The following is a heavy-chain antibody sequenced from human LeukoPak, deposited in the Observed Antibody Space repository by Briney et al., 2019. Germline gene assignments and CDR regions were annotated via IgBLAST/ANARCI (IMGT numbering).Heavy chain of an antibody. CDR1: GGSFSGYY. CDR2: INHSGST. D-gene: IGHD3-3*01. V-gene: IGHV4-34*01. Sequence: SETLSLTCAVYGGSFSGYYWSWIRQPPGKGLEWIGEINHSGSTNYNPSLKSRVTISVDTSKNQFSLKLSSVTAADTAVYYCARGFGRSGPLNWFDPWGQGTPVTVSS. J-gene: IGHJ5*02. CDR3: ARGFGRSGPLNWFDP.